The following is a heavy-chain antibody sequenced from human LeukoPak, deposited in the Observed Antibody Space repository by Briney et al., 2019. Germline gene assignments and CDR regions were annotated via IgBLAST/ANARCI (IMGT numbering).Heavy chain of an antibody. CDR1: GYSISSGYY. J-gene: IGHJ4*02. Sequence: SETLSLTCTVSGYSISSGYYWGWIRQPPGKGLEWIAIIYHSGITYYNPSLKSRVTISVDTSKNQFSLKLTSVTAADTAVYYCARDRGTWNDDGFDYWGQGTLVTVSS. CDR2: IYHSGIT. D-gene: IGHD1-1*01. CDR3: ARDRGTWNDDGFDY. V-gene: IGHV4-38-2*02.